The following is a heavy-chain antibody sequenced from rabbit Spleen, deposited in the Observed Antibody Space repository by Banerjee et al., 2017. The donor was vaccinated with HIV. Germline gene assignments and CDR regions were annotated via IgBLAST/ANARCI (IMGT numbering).Heavy chain of an antibody. J-gene: IGHJ4*01. D-gene: IGHD4-1*01. CDR3: VREVAARFSL. CDR1: RIDFTNYG. V-gene: IGHV1S7*01. Sequence: QLKESGGGLVQPGGSLKLSCTASRIDFTNYGITWVRQAPGKGLEWIGYIDPVFGVTYYANWVNGRFTISRHNAQNTLYLQLNSLTAADTATYFCVREVAARFSLWGPGTLVTVS. CDR2: IDPVFGVT.